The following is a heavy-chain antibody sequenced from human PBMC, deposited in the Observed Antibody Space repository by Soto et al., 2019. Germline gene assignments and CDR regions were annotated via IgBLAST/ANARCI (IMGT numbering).Heavy chain of an antibody. D-gene: IGHD2-2*01. Sequence: PGESLKISCKGSGYSFTSYWIGWVRQMPGKGLEWMGIIYPGDSDTRYSPSFQGQVTISADKSISTAYLQWSSLKASDTAMYYCARQGDIVVVPAALFDYGMDVWGQGTTVTVS. CDR1: GYSFTSYW. J-gene: IGHJ6*02. V-gene: IGHV5-51*01. CDR3: ARQGDIVVVPAALFDYGMDV. CDR2: IYPGDSDT.